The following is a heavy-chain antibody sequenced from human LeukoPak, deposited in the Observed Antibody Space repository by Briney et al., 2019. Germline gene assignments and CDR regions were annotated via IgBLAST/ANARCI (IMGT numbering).Heavy chain of an antibody. Sequence: SVKVSCRASGGTFSSYAISWVRQAPGQGLEWMGGIIPIFGTANYAQKFQGRVTITADESTSTAYMELSSLRSEDTAVYYCARASSGYYDDAFDIWGQGTMVTVSS. D-gene: IGHD3-22*01. V-gene: IGHV1-69*13. CDR3: ARASSGYYDDAFDI. J-gene: IGHJ3*02. CDR1: GGTFSSYA. CDR2: IIPIFGTA.